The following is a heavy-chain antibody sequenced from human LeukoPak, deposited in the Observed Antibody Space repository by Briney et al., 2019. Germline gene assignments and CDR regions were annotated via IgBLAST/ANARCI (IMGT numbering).Heavy chain of an antibody. J-gene: IGHJ5*02. CDR2: IYSGGST. D-gene: IGHD3-16*01. Sequence: GGSLRLSCAASGFTVSSNYMSWVRQAPGKGPEWVSVIYSGGSTYYADSVKGRFTISRDNSKNTLYLQMNSLRAEDTAVYYCATRRFPSWFDPWGQGTLVTVSS. CDR1: GFTVSSNY. V-gene: IGHV3-53*01. CDR3: ATRRFPSWFDP.